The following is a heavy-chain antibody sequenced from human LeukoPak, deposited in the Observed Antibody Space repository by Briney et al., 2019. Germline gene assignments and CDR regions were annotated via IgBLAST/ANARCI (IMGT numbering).Heavy chain of an antibody. D-gene: IGHD6-19*01. CDR2: IYYSGST. V-gene: IGHV4-39*01. J-gene: IGHJ5*02. CDR1: GGSISSSSYY. Sequence: SETLSLTCTVSGGSISSSSYYWGWIRQPPGKGLEWIGSIYYSGSTYYNPSLKSRVTISVDTSKNQFSLKLSSVTAADTAVYYCASSIAVAGLSWFDPWGQGTLVTVSS. CDR3: ASSIAVAGLSWFDP.